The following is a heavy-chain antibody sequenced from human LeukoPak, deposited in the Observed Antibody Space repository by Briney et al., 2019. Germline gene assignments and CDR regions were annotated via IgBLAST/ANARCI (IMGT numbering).Heavy chain of an antibody. J-gene: IGHJ5*02. CDR3: AFYGSGSNAFDP. D-gene: IGHD3-10*01. CDR1: GITFSSYS. Sequence: GGSLRLSCAASGITFSSYSINWVRQAPGKGLEWVSSISATYIYYADTVKGRFTISRDNAKNSEYLQMNSLRAEDTAVYYCAFYGSGSNAFDPWGQGTLVTVSS. V-gene: IGHV3-21*01. CDR2: ISATYI.